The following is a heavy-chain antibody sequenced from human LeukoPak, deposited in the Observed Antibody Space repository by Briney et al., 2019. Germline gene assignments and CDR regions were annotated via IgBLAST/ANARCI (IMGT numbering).Heavy chain of an antibody. CDR1: GGSISRGDYY. V-gene: IGHV4-31*03. CDR2: IYYSGST. J-gene: IGHJ4*02. D-gene: IGHD3-22*01. Sequence: SETLSLTCSVSGGSISRGDYYWSWIRQHPGKGLEWIGYIYYSGSTYYNPSLKSRVTISVDTSKNHFSLKLSSVTAADTAVYYCARELSGYGATDYWGQGTLVTVSS. CDR3: ARELSGYGATDY.